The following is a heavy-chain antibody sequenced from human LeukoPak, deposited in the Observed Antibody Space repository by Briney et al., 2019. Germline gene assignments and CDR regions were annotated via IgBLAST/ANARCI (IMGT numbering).Heavy chain of an antibody. V-gene: IGHV3-23*01. CDR2: ISGNGGST. D-gene: IGHD3-3*01. J-gene: IGHJ4*02. CDR1: GFTFSSYA. Sequence: PGGSLRLSCAASGFTFSSYAMSWVRQAPGKGLEWVSAISGNGGSTYYADSVKGRFTISRDNSKNTLYLQMNSLRAEDTAVYYCAKDHDFWSGYSKFDYWGQGTLVTVSS. CDR3: AKDHDFWSGYSKFDY.